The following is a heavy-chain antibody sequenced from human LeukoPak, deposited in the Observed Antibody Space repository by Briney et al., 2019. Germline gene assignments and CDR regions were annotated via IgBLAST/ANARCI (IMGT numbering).Heavy chain of an antibody. D-gene: IGHD6-19*01. CDR1: GFSFSSYG. Sequence: SGGSLRLSCAASGFSFSSYGMTWVRQAPGKGLEWVSVISGAGRSIYYADSVKGRFTISRDNSKNTLYLQMNSLRAEDTAVYYCAKPAISSRGWYYDYWGQGTLVTVSS. CDR3: AKPAISSRGWYYDY. CDR2: ISGAGRSI. J-gene: IGHJ4*02. V-gene: IGHV3-23*01.